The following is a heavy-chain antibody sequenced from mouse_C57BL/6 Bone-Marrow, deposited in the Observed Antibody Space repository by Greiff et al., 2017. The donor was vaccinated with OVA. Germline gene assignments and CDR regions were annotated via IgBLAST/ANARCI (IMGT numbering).Heavy chain of an antibody. CDR3: ARYGNPPYWYFDV. V-gene: IGHV1-7*01. Sequence: QVQLKESGAELAKPGASVKLSCKASGYTFTSYWMHWVKQRPGQGLEWIGYINPSSGYTKYNQKFKDKATLTADKSSSTAYMQLSSLTYEDSAVDYCARYGNPPYWYFDVWGTGTTVTVSS. D-gene: IGHD1-1*01. J-gene: IGHJ1*03. CDR2: INPSSGYT. CDR1: GYTFTSYW.